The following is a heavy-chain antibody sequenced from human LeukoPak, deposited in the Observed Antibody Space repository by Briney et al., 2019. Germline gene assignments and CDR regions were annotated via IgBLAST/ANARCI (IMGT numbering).Heavy chain of an antibody. CDR2: ISDSGGST. J-gene: IGHJ4*02. CDR1: GFTFNSYA. D-gene: IGHD2-2*01. CDR3: AKSRYCSSTSCRDY. V-gene: IGHV3-23*01. Sequence: GSLRLSCAASGFTFNSYALIWVRQAPGKGLEWVSAISDSGGSTYYADSVKGRFTISRDNSKNTLYLQMNSLRAEDTAVYYCAKSRYCSSTSCRDYWGQGTLVTVSS.